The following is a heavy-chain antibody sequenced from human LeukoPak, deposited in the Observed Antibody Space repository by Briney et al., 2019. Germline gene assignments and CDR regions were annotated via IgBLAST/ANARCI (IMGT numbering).Heavy chain of an antibody. Sequence: SETLTLTCTVSGDSISRESWSWIRQAPGKGLECIGYSYDSWRMNYNPSLQSRVTISLDTSKNRLSLQLNSVTAADTAVYYCARRIQLWSYWHFDLWGRGTLVTVTS. CDR2: SYDSWRM. CDR1: GDSISRES. J-gene: IGHJ2*01. CDR3: ARRIQLWSYWHFDL. V-gene: IGHV4-4*08. D-gene: IGHD1-1*01.